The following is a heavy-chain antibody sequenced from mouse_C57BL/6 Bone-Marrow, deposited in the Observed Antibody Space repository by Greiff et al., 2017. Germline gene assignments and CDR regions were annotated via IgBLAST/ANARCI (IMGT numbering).Heavy chain of an antibody. CDR1: GYSITSGYY. D-gene: IGHD2-4*01. CDR3: ARRYDYDDYYAMDY. CDR2: ISYDGSN. J-gene: IGHJ4*01. V-gene: IGHV3-6*01. Sequence: EVKLQESGPGLVKPSQSLSLTCSVTGYSITSGYYWNWIRQFPGNKLEWMGYISYDGSNNYNPSLKNRISITRDTSKNQFFLKLNSVTTEDTATYYCARRYDYDDYYAMDYWGQGTSVTVSS.